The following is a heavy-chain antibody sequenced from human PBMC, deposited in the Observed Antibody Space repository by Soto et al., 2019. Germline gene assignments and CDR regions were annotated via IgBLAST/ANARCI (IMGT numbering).Heavy chain of an antibody. CDR3: ARLSSGWYGFPP. D-gene: IGHD6-19*01. CDR1: GGSFSGYY. V-gene: IGHV4-34*01. CDR2: INHSGST. Sequence: SETLSLTCAVYGGSFSGYYWSWIRQPPGKGLEWIGEINHSGSTNYNPSLKSRVTISVDTSKNQFSLKLSSVTAADTAVYYCARLSSGWYGFPPWGQGTLVTVSS. J-gene: IGHJ5*02.